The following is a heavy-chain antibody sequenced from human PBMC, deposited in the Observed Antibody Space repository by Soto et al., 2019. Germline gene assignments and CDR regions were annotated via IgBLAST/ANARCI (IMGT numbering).Heavy chain of an antibody. CDR2: ISYTGRT. D-gene: IGHD7-27*01. Sequence: SETLSLTCIFCGDSVTGGSYYWTWLRQPPGKGLEWIGYISYTGRTKYNPSLQSRVTISVDTSKNDFSLNLSSVTAADTAVYFCAREWGLLPYYVMNVWGHGTAVTVSS. CDR1: GDSVTGGSYY. CDR3: AREWGLLPYYVMNV. J-gene: IGHJ6*02. V-gene: IGHV4-61*03.